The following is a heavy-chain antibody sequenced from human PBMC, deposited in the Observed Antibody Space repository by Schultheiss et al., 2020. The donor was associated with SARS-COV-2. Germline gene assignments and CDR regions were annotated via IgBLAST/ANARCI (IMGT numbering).Heavy chain of an antibody. CDR2: INPNSGGT. J-gene: IGHJ5*02. Sequence: ASVKVSCKASGYTFTSYGISWVRQAPGQGLEWMGWINPNSGGTNYAQKFQGWVTMTRDTSISTAYMELSRLRSDDTAVYYCARGGDGYNYAYNWFDPWGQGTLVTVSS. CDR3: ARGGDGYNYAYNWFDP. D-gene: IGHD5-24*01. V-gene: IGHV1-2*04. CDR1: GYTFTSYG.